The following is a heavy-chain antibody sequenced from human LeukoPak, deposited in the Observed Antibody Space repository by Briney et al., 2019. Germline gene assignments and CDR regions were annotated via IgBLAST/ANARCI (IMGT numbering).Heavy chain of an antibody. CDR1: GGTLSSYA. J-gene: IGHJ3*02. CDR2: IIPIFGTA. V-gene: IGHV1-69*05. Sequence: SVKVSCKASGGTLSSYAISWVRQAPGQGLEWMGGIIPIFGTANYAQKFQGRVTITTDESTSTAYMELSSLRSEDTAVYYCASAYCSSTSCYRGDAFDIWGQGTMVTVSS. CDR3: ASAYCSSTSCYRGDAFDI. D-gene: IGHD2-2*01.